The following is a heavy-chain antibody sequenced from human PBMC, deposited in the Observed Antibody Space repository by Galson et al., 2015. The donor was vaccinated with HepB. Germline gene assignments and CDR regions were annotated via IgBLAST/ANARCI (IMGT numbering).Heavy chain of an antibody. Sequence: SLRLSCAAAGFNFDNYAMHWVRQAPGKGLEWISSISWNSGTRGYAAAVKGRFTISRDNARNSLYLQMNSLRVEDTALYYCAKDIGGGSGSVVIPASIPSYYYYGLDVWGQGTTVSVSS. D-gene: IGHD2-2*02. J-gene: IGHJ6*02. CDR3: AKDIGGGSGSVVIPASIPSYYYYGLDV. CDR1: GFNFDNYA. CDR2: ISWNSGTR. V-gene: IGHV3-9*01.